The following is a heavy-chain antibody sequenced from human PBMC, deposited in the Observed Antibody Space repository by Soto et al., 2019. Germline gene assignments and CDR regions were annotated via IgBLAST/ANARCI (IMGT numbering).Heavy chain of an antibody. J-gene: IGHJ1*01. Sequence: QVQLVQSGAEVRRPGSSVRVSCKASGGTFSSSNISWVRQAPGQGLEWVGGITPIFGKANYAQKFQGRVTITADESTSTAYMELSSLRSEDTALYFCARGWGSDSTTYYYAYWGQGTSVTVSS. D-gene: IGHD3-22*01. CDR3: ARGWGSDSTTYYYAY. V-gene: IGHV1-69*01. CDR1: GGTFSSSN. CDR2: ITPIFGKA.